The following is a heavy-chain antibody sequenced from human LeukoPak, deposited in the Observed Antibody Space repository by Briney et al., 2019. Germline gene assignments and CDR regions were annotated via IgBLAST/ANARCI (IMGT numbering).Heavy chain of an antibody. J-gene: IGHJ5*02. CDR2: INHSGST. Sequence: SETLSLTCAVYGGSFSGYYWSWIRQPPGKGLEWIGEINHSGSTNYNPSLKSRVTISVDTSKNQFSLKLSSVTAADTAVYYCARRGRQQLKNWFDPWGQGTLVTVSS. CDR1: GGSFSGYY. D-gene: IGHD6-13*01. CDR3: ARRGRQQLKNWFDP. V-gene: IGHV4-34*01.